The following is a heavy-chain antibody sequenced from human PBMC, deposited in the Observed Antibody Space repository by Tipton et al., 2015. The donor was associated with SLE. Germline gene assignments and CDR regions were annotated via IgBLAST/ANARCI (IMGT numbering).Heavy chain of an antibody. CDR1: GGSFSDYY. Sequence: TLSLTCAVYGGSFSDYYWSWIRQTPGEGLEWIGEINHSGSTNYNPSLKSRVTISVDTSKNQFSLKLSSVTAADTAVYYCARRWFNWNRGYLDYWGQGTLVTVTS. V-gene: IGHV4-34*01. J-gene: IGHJ4*02. CDR3: ARRWFNWNRGYLDY. D-gene: IGHD1-20*01. CDR2: INHSGST.